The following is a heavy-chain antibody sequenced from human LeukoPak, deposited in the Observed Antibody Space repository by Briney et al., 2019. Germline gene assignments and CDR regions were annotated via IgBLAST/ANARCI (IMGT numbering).Heavy chain of an antibody. J-gene: IGHJ4*02. CDR3: AREEVGRYYYGSGSYPSYFDY. CDR2: ISGSGGST. D-gene: IGHD3-10*01. V-gene: IGHV3-23*01. CDR1: GFTFSSYA. Sequence: GGSLRLSCAASGFTFSSYAMSWVRQAPGKGLEWVSAISGSGGSTYYADSVKGRFTISRDNSKNTLYLQMNSLRAEDTAVYYCAREEVGRYYYGSGSYPSYFDYWGQGTLVTVSS.